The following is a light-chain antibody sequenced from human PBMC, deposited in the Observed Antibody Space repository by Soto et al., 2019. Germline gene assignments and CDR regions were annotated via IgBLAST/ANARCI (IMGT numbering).Light chain of an antibody. V-gene: IGKV1-5*03. CDR3: QQFNTSPCT. CDR1: QSVSLW. CDR2: KSS. Sequence: DIQLTQSHSTLSASEGDRVTISCRASQSVSLWLAWYQQKSGRAPKLLIYKSSILESGVPSRFSGSGSGTEYTLTISSLQPDDFATDYCQQFNTSPCTFGQGTKVEIK. J-gene: IGKJ1*01.